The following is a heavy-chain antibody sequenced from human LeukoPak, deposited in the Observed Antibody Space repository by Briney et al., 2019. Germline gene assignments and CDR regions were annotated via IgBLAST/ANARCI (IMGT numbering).Heavy chain of an antibody. J-gene: IGHJ1*01. CDR1: GYTFTSYG. CDR3: ARVDSDSGFPFVEYFQH. D-gene: IGHD6-19*01. V-gene: IGHV1-18*01. CDR2: ISAYNGNT. Sequence: ASVKVSCKASGYTFTSYGISWVRQAPGQGLEWMGWISAYNGNTNYAQKLQGRVTMTTDTSTSTAYVELRSLRSDDTAVYYCARVDSDSGFPFVEYFQHWGQGTLVTVSS.